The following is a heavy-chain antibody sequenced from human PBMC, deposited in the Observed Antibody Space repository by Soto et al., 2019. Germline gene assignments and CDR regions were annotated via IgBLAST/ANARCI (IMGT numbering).Heavy chain of an antibody. CDR3: ARDRAEYCGGASCNEFDS. V-gene: IGHV3-48*01. Sequence: EVQLVESGGGLVQPGGSLRLSCTASGFTFSSYSMNWVHQAPGKGLEWVTYISSSSSNIYYADSVKGRFAISRDNAKNSLYLQLNSLKVEDTAVYYCARDRAEYCGGASCNEFDSWGQATLVTVSS. CDR1: GFTFSSYS. D-gene: IGHD2-15*01. CDR2: ISSSSSNI. J-gene: IGHJ4*02.